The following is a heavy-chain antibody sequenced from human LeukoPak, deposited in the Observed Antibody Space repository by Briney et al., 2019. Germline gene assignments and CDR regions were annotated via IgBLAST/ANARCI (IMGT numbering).Heavy chain of an antibody. CDR2: INQDGSAK. D-gene: IGHD6-19*01. CDR3: ARVGQWLGSYYYYMDV. V-gene: IGHV3-7*01. CDR1: GFTFSSYW. J-gene: IGHJ6*03. Sequence: GGSLRLSCAASGFTFSSYWMSWVRQAPGMGLEWVANINQDGSAKYYVDSVKGRFTISRDNAKNSLYLQMNSLRAEDTAVYYCARVGQWLGSYYYYMDVWGKGTTVTISS.